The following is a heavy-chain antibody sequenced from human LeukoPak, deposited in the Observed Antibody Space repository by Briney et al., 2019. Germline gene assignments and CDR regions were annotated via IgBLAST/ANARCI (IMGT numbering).Heavy chain of an antibody. Sequence: SETLSLTCTVSGGSISSYYWSWIRQPPGKGLEWIGYIYYSGNTNYNPSLKSRVTISVDTSKNQFTLKLSSVTAADTAVYYCASSLWGYSSTWGQGTLVTVSS. V-gene: IGHV4-59*01. CDR2: IYYSGNT. CDR1: GGSISSYY. CDR3: ASSLWGYSST. J-gene: IGHJ5*02. D-gene: IGHD6-19*01.